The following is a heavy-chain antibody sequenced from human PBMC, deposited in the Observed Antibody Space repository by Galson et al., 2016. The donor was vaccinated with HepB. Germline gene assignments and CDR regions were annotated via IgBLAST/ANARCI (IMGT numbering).Heavy chain of an antibody. V-gene: IGHV3-23*01. J-gene: IGHJ6*04. CDR3: AIMPGTSNWRNFDLDV. D-gene: IGHD1-1*01. CDR1: GFTFSTYA. CDR2: ISDSGGHT. Sequence: SLRLSCAASGFTFSTYAMSWVRQAPGKGLEWVSVISDSGGHTYYADSVRGRFIISRDNSKNTLYLQMSSLRAEDTAIYYCAIMPGTSNWRNFDLDVWGKGTTVTVSS.